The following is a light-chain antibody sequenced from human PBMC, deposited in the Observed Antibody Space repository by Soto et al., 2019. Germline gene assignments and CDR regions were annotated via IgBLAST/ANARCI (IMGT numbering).Light chain of an antibody. CDR2: AAS. J-gene: IGKJ4*01. V-gene: IGKV1-27*01. CDR3: QKCKGAPFT. Sequence: DIQMTQSPSSLSASVGDRVTITCRASQGIDNHLAWYQQKPGKAPKLLIYAASTLQSGVPSRFTGSGSGTDFTLTISSLQPEDAATYYCQKCKGAPFTFGGGTKVEIK. CDR1: QGIDNH.